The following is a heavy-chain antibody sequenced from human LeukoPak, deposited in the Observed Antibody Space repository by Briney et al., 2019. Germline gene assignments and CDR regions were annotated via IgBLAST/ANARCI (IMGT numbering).Heavy chain of an antibody. CDR3: AKVGTYCSGGSCSNYYYYMDV. V-gene: IGHV3-30*18. CDR2: ISYDGSNK. CDR1: GFTFSSYG. D-gene: IGHD2-15*01. J-gene: IGHJ6*03. Sequence: PGRSLRLSCAASGFTFSSYGMHWVRQAPGKGLEWVAVISYDGSNKYYADSVKGRFTISRDNSKNTLYLQMNSLRAEDTAVYYCAKVGTYCSGGSCSNYYYYMDVRGKGTTVTVSS.